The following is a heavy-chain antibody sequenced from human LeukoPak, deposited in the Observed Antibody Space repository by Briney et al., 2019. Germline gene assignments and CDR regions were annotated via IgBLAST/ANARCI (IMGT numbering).Heavy chain of an antibody. V-gene: IGHV3-23*01. CDR2: ISGRRDST. Sequence: SGGSLRLSCAASGFTFSSYGMSWVRQAPGKGLEWVSTISGRRDSTSYADSVKGRFTISRDNSKNTLYLQMNSLRAEDTAVYYCAKDPNFYYCMDVWGKGTTVTIS. CDR3: AKDPNFYYCMDV. CDR1: GFTFSSYG. J-gene: IGHJ6*03.